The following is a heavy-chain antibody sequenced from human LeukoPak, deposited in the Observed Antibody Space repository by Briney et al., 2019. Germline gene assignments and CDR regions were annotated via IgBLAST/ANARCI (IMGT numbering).Heavy chain of an antibody. V-gene: IGHV4-59*01. Sequence: SETLSLTCVVSSGSISSFYWSWIWQPPGKGLEWIGDINYSGSTNYKPSLKSRVTILVDTSKNQFSLKLSSVTAADTAVYYCARDRALFRDAFDIWGQGTMVTVSS. CDR3: ARDRALFRDAFDI. CDR2: INYSGST. CDR1: SGSISSFY. J-gene: IGHJ3*02.